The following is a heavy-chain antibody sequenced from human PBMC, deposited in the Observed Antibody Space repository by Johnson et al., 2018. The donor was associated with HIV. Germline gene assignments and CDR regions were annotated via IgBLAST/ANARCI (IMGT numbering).Heavy chain of an antibody. CDR3: SKDCGSSSWHAFDV. V-gene: IGHV3-66*01. D-gene: IGHD6-13*01. J-gene: IGHJ3*01. Sequence: VQLVESGGGVVQPGRSLRLSCAASGFSVSSNYMSWVRQAPGKGLAWVSSIYCGGRTYYADSVKGRFSISRDTSKNTLYLQMNNLRAEDTSVYYCSKDCGSSSWHAFDVWCQGTMVTVSS. CDR2: IYCGGRT. CDR1: GFSVSSNY.